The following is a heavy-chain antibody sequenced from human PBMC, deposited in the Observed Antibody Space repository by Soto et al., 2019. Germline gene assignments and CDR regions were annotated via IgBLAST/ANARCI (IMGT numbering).Heavy chain of an antibody. CDR1: GNSITTYS. J-gene: IGHJ4*02. Sequence: SETLSLTCPVSGNSITTYSWNWIRRSPGKGLEWIGYFYNAGTINYNPALRSRVTISVDTSKNQISLKLTSVTAADTAVYYCARAGIWFGSRLDFWGQGSLVSVSS. CDR3: ARAGIWFGSRLDF. V-gene: IGHV4-59*01. D-gene: IGHD3-10*01. CDR2: FYNAGTI.